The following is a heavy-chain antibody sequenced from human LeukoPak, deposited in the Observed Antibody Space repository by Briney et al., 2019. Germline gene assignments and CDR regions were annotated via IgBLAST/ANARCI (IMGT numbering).Heavy chain of an antibody. V-gene: IGHV3-72*01. CDR1: GFKFSDHY. CDR2: SRNKASSYTT. Sequence: GGSQRLSCAASGFKFSDHYIDWVRQAPGKGLEWVGRSRNKASSYTTEYAASVEGRFTISRDVSESSLYLQMNSLRAEDTAVYYCAKVYCSGGSCYFDYWGQGTLVTVSS. J-gene: IGHJ4*02. CDR3: AKVYCSGGSCYFDY. D-gene: IGHD2-15*01.